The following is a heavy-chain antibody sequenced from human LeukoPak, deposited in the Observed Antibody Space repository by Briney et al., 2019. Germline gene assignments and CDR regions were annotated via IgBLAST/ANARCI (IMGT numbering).Heavy chain of an antibody. J-gene: IGHJ3*02. CDR3: ARGLYSSSWYDAFDI. V-gene: IGHV4-39*07. CDR1: GGSISSSSYY. Sequence: PSETLSLTCTVSGGSISSSSYYWGWIRQPPGKGLGWIGSIYYSGSTYYNPSLKSRVTISVDTSKNQFSLKLSSVTAADTAVYYCARGLYSSSWYDAFDIWGQGTMVTVSS. CDR2: IYYSGST. D-gene: IGHD6-13*01.